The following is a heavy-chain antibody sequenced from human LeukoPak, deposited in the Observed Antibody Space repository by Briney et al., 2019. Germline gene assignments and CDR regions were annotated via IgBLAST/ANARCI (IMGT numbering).Heavy chain of an antibody. CDR2: INHSGST. D-gene: IGHD6-6*01. CDR3: ARESSSSSSWFDP. J-gene: IGHJ5*02. CDR1: GGSFSGYY. V-gene: IGHV4-34*01. Sequence: PSETLTLTCAVYGGSFSGYYWSWIRQPPGKGLEWLGEINHSGSTNYNPSLKSRVTISVDTSKNQFSLKLSSVTAADTAVYYCARESSSSSSWFDPWGQGTLVTVSS.